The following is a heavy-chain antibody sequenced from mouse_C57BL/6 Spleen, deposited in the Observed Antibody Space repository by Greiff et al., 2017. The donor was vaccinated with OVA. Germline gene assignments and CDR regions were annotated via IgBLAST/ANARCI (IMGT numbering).Heavy chain of an antibody. Sequence: QVQLQQPGAELVKPGASVKLSCKASGYTFTSYWMHWVKQRPGQGLEWIGMIHPNSGSTNYNEKFKSKATLTVDKSSSTAYMQLSSLTSEDSAVYYCAREGVWGLRPSYAMDYWGQGTSVTVSS. J-gene: IGHJ4*01. CDR2: IHPNSGST. CDR3: AREGVWGLRPSYAMDY. V-gene: IGHV1-64*01. D-gene: IGHD2-4*01. CDR1: GYTFTSYW.